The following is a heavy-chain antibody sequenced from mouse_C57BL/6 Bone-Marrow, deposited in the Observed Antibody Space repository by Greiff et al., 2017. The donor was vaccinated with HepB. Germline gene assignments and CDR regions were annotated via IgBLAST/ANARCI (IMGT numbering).Heavy chain of an antibody. J-gene: IGHJ1*03. D-gene: IGHD1-1*01. V-gene: IGHV10-1*01. CDR1: GFSFNTYA. Sequence: EVQGVESGGGLVQPKGSLKLSCAASGFSFNTYAMNWVRQAPGKGLEWVARIRSKSNNYATYYADSVKDRFTISRDDSESMLYLQMNNLKTEDTAMYYCVRHEDYYGSSHWYFDVWGTGTTVTVSS. CDR2: IRSKSNNYAT. CDR3: VRHEDYYGSSHWYFDV.